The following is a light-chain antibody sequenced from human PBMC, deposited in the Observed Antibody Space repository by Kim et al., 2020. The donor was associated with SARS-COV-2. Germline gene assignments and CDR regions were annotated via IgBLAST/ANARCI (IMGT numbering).Light chain of an antibody. CDR1: SLRSYY. CDR2: GKN. Sequence: GQTVRITCQGDSLRSYYASWYQQKPGQAPVLVSYGKNNRPSGIPDRFSGSSSGNTASLTITGAQAEDEADYYCNSRDSSGNHRVVFGGGTQLTVL. V-gene: IGLV3-19*01. CDR3: NSRDSSGNHRVV. J-gene: IGLJ2*01.